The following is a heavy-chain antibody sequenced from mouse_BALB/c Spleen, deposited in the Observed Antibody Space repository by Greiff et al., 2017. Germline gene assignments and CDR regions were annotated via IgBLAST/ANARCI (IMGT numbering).Heavy chain of an antibody. J-gene: IGHJ3*01. CDR1: GFNIKDYY. V-gene: IGHV14-4*02. CDR3: NSIYDGYSAWFAY. Sequence: VQLKQSGAELVRSGASVKLSCTASGFNIKDYYMHWVKQRPEQGLEWIGWIDPENGDTEYAPKFQGKATMTADTSSNTSYLQLSSLTSEDTAVYYCNSIYDGYSAWFAYWGQGTLVTVSA. D-gene: IGHD2-3*01. CDR2: IDPENGDT.